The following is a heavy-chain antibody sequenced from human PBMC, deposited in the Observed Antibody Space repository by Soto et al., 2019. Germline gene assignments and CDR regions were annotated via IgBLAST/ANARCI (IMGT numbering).Heavy chain of an antibody. Sequence: GGSLRLSCAASGFTFSNAWMSWVRQAPGKGLEWVGRIKSKTDGGTTDYAAPVKGRFTISRDDSKNTLYLQMNSLKTEATAVYYGSTVRDYYDSSGYYLDYWGQGTLVTVSS. J-gene: IGHJ4*02. CDR2: IKSKTDGGTT. CDR3: STVRDYYDSSGYYLDY. V-gene: IGHV3-15*01. CDR1: GFTFSNAW. D-gene: IGHD3-22*01.